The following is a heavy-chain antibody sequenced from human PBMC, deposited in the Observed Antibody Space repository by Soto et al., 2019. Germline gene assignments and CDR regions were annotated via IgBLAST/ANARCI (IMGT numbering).Heavy chain of an antibody. CDR3: ARDLGGWYWFDP. CDR2: IYSSGST. D-gene: IGHD6-19*01. CDR1: GGSISSYY. J-gene: IGHJ5*02. V-gene: IGHV4-59*01. Sequence: QVQLQESGPRLVKPSETLSLTCTVSGGSISSYYWNWIRQPPGKGLQWLGYIYSSGSTMYNPSLRSRVTMSEDTSRNPFSLKLNSVTAADTAVYYCARDLGGWYWFDPWGQGTLVSVSS.